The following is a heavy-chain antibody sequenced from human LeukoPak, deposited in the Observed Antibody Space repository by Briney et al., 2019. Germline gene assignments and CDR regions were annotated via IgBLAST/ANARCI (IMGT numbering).Heavy chain of an antibody. CDR2: ISYDGSNK. J-gene: IGHJ4*02. CDR1: GFTFSSYG. Sequence: GGSLRLSCAASGFTFSSYGMHGVRQAPGKGLEWVSVISYDGSNKYYADSVKGRFTISRDNSKNTLYLQMNSLRAEDTAVYYCAKDYYRRFYYFDYWGQGTLVTVSS. CDR3: AKDYYRRFYYFDY. V-gene: IGHV3-30*18. D-gene: IGHD3-10*01.